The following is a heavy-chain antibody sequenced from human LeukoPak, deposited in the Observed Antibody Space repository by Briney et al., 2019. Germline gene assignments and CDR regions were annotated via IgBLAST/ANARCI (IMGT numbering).Heavy chain of an antibody. J-gene: IGHJ4*02. CDR1: GFTSSDYY. V-gene: IGHV3-11*05. D-gene: IGHD3-22*01. CDR3: ARVDDSNTPGLEY. CDR2: ISGSSSYT. Sequence: PGGSLRLSCAASGFTSSDYYMSWIRQAPGEGLEWVSYISGSSSYTNYADSVKGRFTISRDNAKNSLYLQMNSLRADDTAVYYCARVDDSNTPGLEYWGQGTLVTVSS.